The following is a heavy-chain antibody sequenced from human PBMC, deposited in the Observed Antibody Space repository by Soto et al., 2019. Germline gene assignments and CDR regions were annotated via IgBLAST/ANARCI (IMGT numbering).Heavy chain of an antibody. CDR1: GGSISSYY. D-gene: IGHD2-2*02. J-gene: IGHJ5*02. V-gene: IGHV4-59*01. CDR3: ERKPHYCSSTSCYIGWFDP. CDR2: IYYSGST. Sequence: SETLSLTCTVSGGSISSYYWSWIRQPPGKGLEWIGYIYYSGSTNYNPSLKSRVTISVDTSKNQFSLKLSSVTAADTAVYYWERKPHYCSSTSCYIGWFDPWGQGTLVTVSS.